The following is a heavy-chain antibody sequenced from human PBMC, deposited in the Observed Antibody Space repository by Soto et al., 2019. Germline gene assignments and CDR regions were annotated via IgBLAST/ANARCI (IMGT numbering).Heavy chain of an antibody. CDR1: GFTFDDYA. CDR3: PKDGGTNYYYYGMDV. J-gene: IGHJ6*02. Sequence: PGGSLRLSCAASGFTFDDYAMHWVRQAPGKGLEWVSLISWDGGSTYYADSVKGRFTISRDNSKNSLYLQMNSLRAEDTALYYCPKDGGTNYYYYGMDVWGQGNTVTVSS. V-gene: IGHV3-43D*04. CDR2: ISWDGGST. D-gene: IGHD3-16*01.